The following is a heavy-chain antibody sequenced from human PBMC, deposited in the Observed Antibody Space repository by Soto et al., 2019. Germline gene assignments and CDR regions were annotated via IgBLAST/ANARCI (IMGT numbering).Heavy chain of an antibody. V-gene: IGHV3-23*01. CDR2: ITGTGGDT. CDR3: ARIRGYWYGLDV. Sequence: EVQLLESGGGLVQPGGSLRLSCAASGFPLSTYGMSWVRQAPGKGLEWVSSITGTGGDTYYADSVKGRFTSSRDNSNNMLYLQMNRLRVEDTAVYYCARIRGYWYGLDVWGQGTTTTVSS. D-gene: IGHD2-8*02. CDR1: GFPLSTYG. J-gene: IGHJ6*02.